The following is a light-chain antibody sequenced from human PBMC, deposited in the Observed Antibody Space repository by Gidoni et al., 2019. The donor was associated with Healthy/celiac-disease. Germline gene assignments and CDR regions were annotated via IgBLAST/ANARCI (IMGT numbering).Light chain of an antibody. CDR3: SSYTSSSVYV. CDR2: DVS. Sequence: QSPLTQPASVSGSPGHSITISCTGTSSDVGGYNYVTWYQQHPGKAPKLMIYDVSNRPSGVSNRFSGSKSGNTASLTISGLQAEDEADYYCSSYTSSSVYVFGTGTKVTVL. CDR1: SSDVGGYNY. V-gene: IGLV2-14*03. J-gene: IGLJ1*01.